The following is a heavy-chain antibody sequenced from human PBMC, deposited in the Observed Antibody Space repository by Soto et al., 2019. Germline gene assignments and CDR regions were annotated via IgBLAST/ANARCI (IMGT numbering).Heavy chain of an antibody. V-gene: IGHV3-30-3*01. D-gene: IGHD4-4*01. CDR2: ISYDGSNK. CDR3: ARPLWRDDYNWGYFEL. J-gene: IGHJ2*01. CDR1: GFTFSSYA. Sequence: QVQLVESGGGVVQPGRSLRLSCAASGFTFSSYAMHWVRQAPGKGLEWVAVISYDGSNKYYADSVKGRFTNSRDNSKNTLYLQMNSLRAEDTAVYYCARPLWRDDYNWGYFELWGRGTLGTVSS.